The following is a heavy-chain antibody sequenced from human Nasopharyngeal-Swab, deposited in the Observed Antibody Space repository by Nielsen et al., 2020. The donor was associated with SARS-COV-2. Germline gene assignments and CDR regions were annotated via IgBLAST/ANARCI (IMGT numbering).Heavy chain of an antibody. Sequence: ASVKVSCKASGYTFTGYYMHWVRQAPGQGLEWMGRINPNSGGTNYAQKFQGRVTMTRDTSISTAYMELSRLRSDDTAVYYCARDIVVVPAAILYYYYAMDVWGQGTTVTVSS. V-gene: IGHV1-2*06. CDR1: GYTFTGYY. J-gene: IGHJ6*02. CDR3: ARDIVVVPAAILYYYYAMDV. D-gene: IGHD2-2*01. CDR2: INPNSGGT.